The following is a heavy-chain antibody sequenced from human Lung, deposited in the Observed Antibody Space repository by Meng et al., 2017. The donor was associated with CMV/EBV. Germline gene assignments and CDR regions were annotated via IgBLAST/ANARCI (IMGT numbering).Heavy chain of an antibody. CDR3: TRQYSSPYHSDY. CDR1: GGSLSGYY. CDR2: IRHSGDIT. D-gene: IGHD6-6*01. V-gene: IGHV4-34*01. Sequence: CGIYGGSLSGYYWSWIRQTPGKGLEWIGEIRHSGDITNYNPSLKSRVTISVDTSKKQFFLKLSDVTAADTAVYYCTRQYSSPYHSDYWGQGTLVTVSS. J-gene: IGHJ4*02.